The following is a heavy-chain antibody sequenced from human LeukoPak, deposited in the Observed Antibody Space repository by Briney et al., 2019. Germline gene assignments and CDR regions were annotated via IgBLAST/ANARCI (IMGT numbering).Heavy chain of an antibody. CDR2: ISDSGGST. Sequence: GGSLRLSCAASGFTFSSYAINWVRQAPGKGLEWVSTISDSGGSTYYGDSVKGRFTISRDNSKNTLYLQMNSLRAEDPAVYYCARDDFWSGYYLNWFDPWGQGTLVTVSS. D-gene: IGHD3-3*01. CDR1: GFTFSSYA. V-gene: IGHV3-23*01. J-gene: IGHJ5*02. CDR3: ARDDFWSGYYLNWFDP.